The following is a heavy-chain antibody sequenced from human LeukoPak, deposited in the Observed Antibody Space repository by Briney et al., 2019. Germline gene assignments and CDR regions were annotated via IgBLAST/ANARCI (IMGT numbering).Heavy chain of an antibody. CDR3: VKDSEVTTFDY. D-gene: IGHD4-11*01. CDR1: GFTFSSYG. J-gene: IGHJ4*02. V-gene: IGHV3-30*18. Sequence: GGSLRLSCAASGFTFSSYGMHWVRQAPGKGLEWVAVISYDGSNKYYADSVKGRFTISRDNSKNTLYLQMNSLRAEDTAVYYCVKDSEVTTFDYWGQGTLVTVSS. CDR2: ISYDGSNK.